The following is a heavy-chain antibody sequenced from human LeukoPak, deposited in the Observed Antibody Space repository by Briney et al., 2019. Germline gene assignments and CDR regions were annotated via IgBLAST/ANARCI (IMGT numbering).Heavy chain of an antibody. Sequence: GGSLRLSCAASGFTFSSYAMSWVRQAPGKGLEWVSAIGGSGGSTYYADSVKGRFTISRDNSKNTLYLQMNSLRAEDTAVYYCAKDHYYDSSGSTLIDYWGQGTLVTVSS. CDR2: IGGSGGST. J-gene: IGHJ4*02. CDR3: AKDHYYDSSGSTLIDY. D-gene: IGHD3-22*01. CDR1: GFTFSSYA. V-gene: IGHV3-23*01.